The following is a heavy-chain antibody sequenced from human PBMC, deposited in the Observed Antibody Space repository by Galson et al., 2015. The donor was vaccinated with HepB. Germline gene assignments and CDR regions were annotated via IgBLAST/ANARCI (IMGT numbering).Heavy chain of an antibody. V-gene: IGHV1-69*13. D-gene: IGHD3-3*01. CDR3: AKSRFLEWVGSSGKEYKYYAMDV. J-gene: IGHJ6*02. Sequence: SVKVSCKASGGTFSRYYAIAWVRQAPGQGLEWMGTLIPIFGTTNNAQKFQGRVAMTADESTTTAYMELRSLKSEDTAIYYCAKSRFLEWVGSSGKEYKYYAMDVWGQGTTVTVSS. CDR2: LIPIFGTT. CDR1: GGTFSRYYA.